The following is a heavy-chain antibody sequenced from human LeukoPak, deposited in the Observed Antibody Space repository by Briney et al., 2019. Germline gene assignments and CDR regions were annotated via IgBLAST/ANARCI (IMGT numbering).Heavy chain of an antibody. CDR2: ISYDGSNK. Sequence: PGRSLRLSCAASGFTFSSYGMHWVRQAPGKGLEWVAVISYDGSNKYYADSVKGRFTISRDNSKNTLYLQMNSLRAEDTAVYYCAKDPYGGYDSFYFAYWGQGTLVTVSS. D-gene: IGHD5-12*01. CDR1: GFTFSSYG. J-gene: IGHJ4*02. V-gene: IGHV3-30*18. CDR3: AKDPYGGYDSFYFAY.